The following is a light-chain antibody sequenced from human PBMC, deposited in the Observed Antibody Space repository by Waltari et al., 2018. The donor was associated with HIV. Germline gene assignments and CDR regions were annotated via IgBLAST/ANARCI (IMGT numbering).Light chain of an antibody. V-gene: IGKV3-15*01. CDR2: GAS. J-gene: IGKJ1*01. CDR3: EQYNNWPGT. Sequence: IVMTQSPATLSVSPGERATLSCRASQSVKNNLAWYQKNPGQAPRILVYGASTRVTGIPARFSGSGSEAEFTHTISSLQSEDFAVYYCEQYNNWPGTFGEGTKVEIE. CDR1: QSVKNN.